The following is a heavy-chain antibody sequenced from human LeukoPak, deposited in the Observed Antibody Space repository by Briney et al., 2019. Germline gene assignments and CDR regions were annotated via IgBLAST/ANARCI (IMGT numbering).Heavy chain of an antibody. Sequence: GGSLRLSCAASGFTFSGYWMYWVRQAPGKGLVWVSHINSDGSSTSYADSVKGRFTISRDNAKNTLYLQMNSLRVEDTAVYYCARDQAPAYSGSTRGYYYMDVWGKGTAVTISS. V-gene: IGHV3-74*01. CDR3: ARDQAPAYSGSTRGYYYMDV. J-gene: IGHJ6*03. CDR2: INSDGSST. D-gene: IGHD1-26*01. CDR1: GFTFSGYW.